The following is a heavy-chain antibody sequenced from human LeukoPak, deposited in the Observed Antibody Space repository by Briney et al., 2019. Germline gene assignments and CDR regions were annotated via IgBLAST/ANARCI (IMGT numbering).Heavy chain of an antibody. J-gene: IGHJ3*02. D-gene: IGHD3-3*01. Sequence: GGSLRLSCAASGFTFSSYAMSWVRQAPGKGLEWVSAINGSGGSTYYADSVKGRFTISRDNSKNTLYLQMNSLRAEDTAVYYCAKDVPAFWSESPAFDIWGQGTMVTVSS. CDR2: INGSGGST. CDR1: GFTFSSYA. V-gene: IGHV3-23*01. CDR3: AKDVPAFWSESPAFDI.